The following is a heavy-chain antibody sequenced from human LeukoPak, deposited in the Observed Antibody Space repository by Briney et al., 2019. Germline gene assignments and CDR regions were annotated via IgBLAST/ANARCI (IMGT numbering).Heavy chain of an antibody. V-gene: IGHV4-4*07. CDR1: GGSISSYY. CDR3: ARSAYYDLWSDYKKDWFDP. J-gene: IGHJ5*02. D-gene: IGHD3-3*01. Sequence: PSETLSLTCTVSGGSISSYYWSWIRQPAGKGLEWIGRIYTSGSTNYNPSLKSRVTMSVDTSKNQFSLKLSSVTAADTAVYYCARSAYYDLWSDYKKDWFDPWGQGTLVTVSS. CDR2: IYTSGST.